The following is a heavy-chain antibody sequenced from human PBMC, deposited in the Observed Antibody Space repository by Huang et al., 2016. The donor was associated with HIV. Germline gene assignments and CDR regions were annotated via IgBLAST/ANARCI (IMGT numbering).Heavy chain of an antibody. CDR2: VITNTGNP. CDR3: ARDSPYGSGRYCPLDF. V-gene: IGHV7-4-1*02. CDR1: GYSFTHYG. D-gene: IGHD3-10*01. Sequence: QVQLVQSGSELKKPGASVKVSCKASGYSFTHYGLNWVRQAPGQGLEWMGGVITNTGNPNYAQGFTGRFVFSLNISVTTAYLEINSLKAEDAAVYYCARDSPYGSGRYCPLDFWGQGTLVTVSS. J-gene: IGHJ4*02.